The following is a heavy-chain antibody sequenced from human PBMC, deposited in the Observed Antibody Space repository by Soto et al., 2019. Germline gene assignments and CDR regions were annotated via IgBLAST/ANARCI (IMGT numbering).Heavy chain of an antibody. CDR2: IYWGDDK. CDR1: GFSLSTTGVG. V-gene: IGHV2-5*02. D-gene: IGHD2-21*01. J-gene: IGHJ6*02. CDR3: VQSRCGGDCLQSYSSHSYYGLDV. Sequence: QISLKESGPTLVKPTQTLTLTCTFSGFSLSTTGVGVGWIRQPPGKGLEWLALIYWGDDKRYNPSLKSRLTITKDTSKNQVVLTMTNMDPVDTATYYCVQSRCGGDCLQSYSSHSYYGLDVWGHGTTVTVSS.